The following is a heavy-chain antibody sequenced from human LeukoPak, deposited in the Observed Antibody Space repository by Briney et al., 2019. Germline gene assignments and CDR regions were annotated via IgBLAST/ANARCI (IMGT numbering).Heavy chain of an antibody. CDR2: ICPGDSDT. D-gene: IGHD6-13*01. J-gene: IGHJ4*02. CDR1: GYSFTTYW. V-gene: IGHV5-51*01. Sequence: PGESLKISCKGSGYSFTTYWIGWVRQMPGKGLEWMGIICPGDSDTRDSPSFQGQVTISADKSISTAYLQWSSLKASDTAMYYCARARGNSWSYFDYWGQGTLVTVSS. CDR3: ARARGNSWSYFDY.